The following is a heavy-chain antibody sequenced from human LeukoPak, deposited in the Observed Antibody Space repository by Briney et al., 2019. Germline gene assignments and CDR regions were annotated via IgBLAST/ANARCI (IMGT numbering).Heavy chain of an antibody. D-gene: IGHD5-18*01. CDR1: GFTFSSYG. J-gene: IGHJ4*02. CDR2: ISYDGSNK. Sequence: QPGRSLRLSCAASGFTFSSYGMHWVRQAPGKGLEWVAVISYDGSNKYYADSVKGRFTISRDNSKNTLYLQMNSLRAEDTAVYYCAKPGELWGLFDYWGQGTLVTVSS. V-gene: IGHV3-30*18. CDR3: AKPGELWGLFDY.